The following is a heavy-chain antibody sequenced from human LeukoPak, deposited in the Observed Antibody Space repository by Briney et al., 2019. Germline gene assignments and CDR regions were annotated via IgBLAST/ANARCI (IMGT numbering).Heavy chain of an antibody. CDR1: GFTFSSYS. D-gene: IGHD3-3*01. CDR3: ARDPHDTYYDFWSGYYTEHYFDY. J-gene: IGHJ4*02. Sequence: GSLRLSCAASGFTFSSYSMNWVRQAPGKGLEWVSYISSSSSTIYYADSVKGRFTISRDNAKNSLYLQMNSLRAEDTAVYYCARDPHDTYYDFWSGYYTEHYFDYWGQGTLVTVSS. CDR2: ISSSSSTI. V-gene: IGHV3-48*01.